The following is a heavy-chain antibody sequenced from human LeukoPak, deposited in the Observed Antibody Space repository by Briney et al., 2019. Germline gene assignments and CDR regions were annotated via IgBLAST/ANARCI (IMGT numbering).Heavy chain of an antibody. V-gene: IGHV3-11*01. Sequence: PGGSLRLSCAASGFTFSDYYMSWIRQAPGKGLEWVSYISSSGSTIYYADSVKGRFTISRDNAKNSLYLQMNSLRAEDTAVYYCAKDRLAYSYAQPFDYWGQGTLVTVSS. CDR1: GFTFSDYY. J-gene: IGHJ4*02. D-gene: IGHD3-16*01. CDR2: ISSSGSTI. CDR3: AKDRLAYSYAQPFDY.